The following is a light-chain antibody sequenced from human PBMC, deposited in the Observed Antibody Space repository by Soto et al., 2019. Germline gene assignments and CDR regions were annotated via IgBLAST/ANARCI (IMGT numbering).Light chain of an antibody. J-gene: IGKJ4*01. CDR1: QGIRSE. CDR3: LQHYNYPLT. Sequence: DTQITQSPYSLSACVGDRVTITCRASQGIRSELFWYQQKPGKAPKRLIYGASRLQSGVPSRFSGSGSGTEFTLTISSLQPEDFATYYCLQHYNYPLTFGGGTKVDIK. V-gene: IGKV1-17*01. CDR2: GAS.